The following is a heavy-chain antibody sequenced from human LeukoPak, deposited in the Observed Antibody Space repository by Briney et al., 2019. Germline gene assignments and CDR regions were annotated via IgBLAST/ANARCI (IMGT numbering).Heavy chain of an antibody. Sequence: GGSLRLSCAASGFTFSAYAMVWVRQAPGKGLEWVSYISRSGSDIYYADSVKGRFTISRDNAKNSLYLQMNSLRAEDTAVYYCAKEDDILSGASDDWGQGTLVTVSS. D-gene: IGHD3-9*01. CDR1: GFTFSAYA. J-gene: IGHJ4*02. V-gene: IGHV3-48*03. CDR3: AKEDDILSGASDD. CDR2: ISRSGSDI.